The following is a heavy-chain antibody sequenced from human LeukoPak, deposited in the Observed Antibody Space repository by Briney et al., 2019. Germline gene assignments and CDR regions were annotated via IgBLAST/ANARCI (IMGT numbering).Heavy chain of an antibody. J-gene: IGHJ4*02. CDR2: ISSSSSYI. CDR3: ARNLGWYDGVWAY. V-gene: IGHV3-21*01. D-gene: IGHD6-19*01. CDR1: GFTFSTYS. Sequence: GGSLRLSCAASGFTFSTYSMNWVRQAPGKGLEWVSSISSSSSYIYYADSVKGRFTISRDNAKNSLYLQMNSLRAEDTAVYYCARNLGWYDGVWAYWGQGTLVTVSS.